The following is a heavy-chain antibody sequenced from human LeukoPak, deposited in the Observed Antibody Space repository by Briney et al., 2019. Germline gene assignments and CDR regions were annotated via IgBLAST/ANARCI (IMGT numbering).Heavy chain of an antibody. Sequence: ASVKVSCKVSGYTLTELSMHWVRLAPGKGLEWMGGFDPEDGETIYAQKFQGRVTMTEDTSTDTAYMELSSLRSEDTAVYYCATFYLNYYDSSGYGYWGQGTLVTVSS. J-gene: IGHJ4*02. CDR1: GYTLTELS. V-gene: IGHV1-24*01. D-gene: IGHD3-22*01. CDR2: FDPEDGET. CDR3: ATFYLNYYDSSGYGY.